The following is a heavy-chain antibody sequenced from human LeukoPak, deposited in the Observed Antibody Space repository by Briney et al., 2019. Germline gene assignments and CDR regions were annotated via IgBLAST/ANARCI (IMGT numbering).Heavy chain of an antibody. D-gene: IGHD4-17*01. V-gene: IGHV3-74*01. Sequence: GGSLRLSCAASGIIISSNYMQWVRQAPGKWLVWVSRINPEGTSTTYADSVKGVFTISRDNAKNTVYLQMNSLRAQDTAVYYCAPVTSGHWGQGILVTVSS. CDR3: APVTSGH. J-gene: IGHJ4*02. CDR2: INPEGTST. CDR1: GIIISSNY.